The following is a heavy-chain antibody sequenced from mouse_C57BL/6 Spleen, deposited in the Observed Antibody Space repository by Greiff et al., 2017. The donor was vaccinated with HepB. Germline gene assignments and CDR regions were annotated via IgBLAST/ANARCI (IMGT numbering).Heavy chain of an antibody. V-gene: IGHV5-4*03. Sequence: EVKLQESGGGLVKPGGSLKLSCAASGFTFSSYAMSWVRQTPEKRLEWVATISDGGSYTYYPDNVKGRFTISRDNAKNNLYLQMSHLKSEDTAMYYCARAGKDYFDYWGQGTTLTVSS. J-gene: IGHJ2*01. CDR3: ARAGKDYFDY. CDR2: ISDGGSYT. CDR1: GFTFSSYA.